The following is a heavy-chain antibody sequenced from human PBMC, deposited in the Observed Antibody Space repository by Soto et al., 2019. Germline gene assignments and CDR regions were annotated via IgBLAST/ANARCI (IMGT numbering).Heavy chain of an antibody. D-gene: IGHD7-27*01. J-gene: IGHJ4*02. CDR3: ATGHETENY. CDR2: INDSGIT. Sequence: QVQLQQWGARLLKPSETLSLTCVVHGGSFTGSYWSWMRQSPGEGLQWIGEINDSGITNYNPSLESRVTISVATSKTHFSLELSSVTAADTGVYYCATGHETENYWGQGALVTVSS. CDR1: GGSFTGSY. V-gene: IGHV4-34*02.